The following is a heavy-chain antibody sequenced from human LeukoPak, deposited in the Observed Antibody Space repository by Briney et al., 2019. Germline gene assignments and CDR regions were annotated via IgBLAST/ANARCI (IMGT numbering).Heavy chain of an antibody. Sequence: SETLSLTCTVSGGSISSYYWSWIRQPPGKGLEWIGYIYYSGSTNYNPSLKSRVTISVDTSKNQFSLKLSSVTAADTAVYYCARGVLDSSSWYYYYYGTDVWGQGTTVTVSS. CDR1: GGSISSYY. CDR3: ARGVLDSSSWYYYYYGTDV. CDR2: IYYSGST. V-gene: IGHV4-59*01. J-gene: IGHJ6*02. D-gene: IGHD6-13*01.